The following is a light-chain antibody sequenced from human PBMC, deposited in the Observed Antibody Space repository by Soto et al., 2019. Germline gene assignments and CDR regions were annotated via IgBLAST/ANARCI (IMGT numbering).Light chain of an antibody. Sequence: DIQMTQSPSTLSASVGARVTITCRASQNINSWLAWYQQKPGKAPKLLIYKASSLESGVPSRFSGSGSGTEFTLTISSLQPDDFAAYYCQQYEIYPITFGQGTRLEIK. J-gene: IGKJ5*01. V-gene: IGKV1-5*03. CDR2: KAS. CDR1: QNINSW. CDR3: QQYEIYPIT.